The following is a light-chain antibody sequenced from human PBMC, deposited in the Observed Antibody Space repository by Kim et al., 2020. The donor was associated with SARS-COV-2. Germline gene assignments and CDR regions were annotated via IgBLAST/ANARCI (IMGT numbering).Light chain of an antibody. J-gene: IGLJ3*02. CDR1: NIGSES. CDR3: QVWDSSSDHHWV. CDR2: YDS. V-gene: IGLV3-21*04. Sequence: PRKTARITCGGNNIGSESVLWYQQQPGQAPVLVIYYDSDRPSGIPERFSGSNSGNTATLTISRVEAGDEADYYCQVWDSSSDHHWVFGGGTQLTVL.